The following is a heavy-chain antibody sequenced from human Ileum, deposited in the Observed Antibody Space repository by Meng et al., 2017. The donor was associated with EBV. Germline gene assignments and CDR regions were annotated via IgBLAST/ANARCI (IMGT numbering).Heavy chain of an antibody. CDR1: GFSLSTSEVG. J-gene: IGHJ5*02. CDR2: IYWDDDK. CDR3: ALFTRSWFDP. V-gene: IGHV2-5*02. Sequence: QITLTESGSTLVKPXXXXPLTCTFSGFSLSTSEVGVGWIRQPPGKALEWLAVIYWDDDKRYSPSLKSRLTITKDTSKNQVVLTLTNMDPVDTATYYCALFTRSWFDPWGQGTLVTVSS. D-gene: IGHD2-2*01.